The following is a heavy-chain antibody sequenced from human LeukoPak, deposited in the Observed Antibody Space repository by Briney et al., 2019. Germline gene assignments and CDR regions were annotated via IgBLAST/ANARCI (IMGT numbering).Heavy chain of an antibody. D-gene: IGHD3-16*01. V-gene: IGHV3-53*04. CDR1: GFTVSSKY. J-gene: IGHJ3*02. Sequence: GGSLRLSCVASGFTVSSKYMSWVRQAPGKGLEWVSVIYSGGSTYYADSVKGRFTISRHNSKNTLYLQMNSLRAEDTAVYYCAREVGGSAFDIWGQGTMVTVSS. CDR2: IYSGGST. CDR3: AREVGGSAFDI.